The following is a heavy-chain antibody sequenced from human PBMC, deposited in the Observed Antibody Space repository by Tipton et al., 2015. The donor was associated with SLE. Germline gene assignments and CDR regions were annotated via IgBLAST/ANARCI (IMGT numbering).Heavy chain of an antibody. D-gene: IGHD3-22*01. J-gene: IGHJ4*02. CDR1: GASISSDVYY. Sequence: TLSLTCSVSGASISSDVYYWSCIRQLPGKGLEWIGYIYNTGNTYYNPSFKSRVTMSVDTSKNQFSLRVTSVTAADTAVYYCARDGPDTSGYYLDYWGQGILVTVSS. CDR2: IYNTGNT. V-gene: IGHV4-31*03. CDR3: ARDGPDTSGYYLDY.